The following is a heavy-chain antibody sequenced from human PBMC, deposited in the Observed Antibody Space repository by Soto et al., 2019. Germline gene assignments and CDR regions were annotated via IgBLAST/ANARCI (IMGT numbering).Heavy chain of an antibody. V-gene: IGHV3-7*01. CDR3: ARDGGYGELYYYYGMDV. CDR1: GFTFSSYW. D-gene: IGHD4-17*01. CDR2: IKQDGSEK. J-gene: IGHJ6*02. Sequence: PGESLRFSCAASGFTFSSYWISWVRQAPGKGLEWVANIKQDGSEKYYVDSVKGRFTISRDNAKNSLYLQMNSLRAEDTAVYYCARDGGYGELYYYYGMDVWGQGTTVTVSS.